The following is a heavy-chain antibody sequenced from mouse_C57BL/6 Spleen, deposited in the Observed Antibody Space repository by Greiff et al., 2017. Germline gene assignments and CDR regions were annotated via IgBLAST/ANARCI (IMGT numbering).Heavy chain of an antibody. CDR1: GFSFNTYA. D-gene: IGHD4-1*01. V-gene: IGHV10-1*01. CDR2: IRSKSNNYAT. CDR3: VRQLTGKGCFDY. Sequence: GGGLVQPKGSLKLSCAASGFSFNTYAMNWVRQAPGKGLEWVARIRSKSNNYATYYADSVKDRFTISRDDSESMLYLQMNNLKTEDTAMYYCVRQLTGKGCFDYWGQGTTLTVSS. J-gene: IGHJ2*01.